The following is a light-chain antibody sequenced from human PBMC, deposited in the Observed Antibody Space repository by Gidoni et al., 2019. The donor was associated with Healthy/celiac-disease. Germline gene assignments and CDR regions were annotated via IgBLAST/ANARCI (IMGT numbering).Light chain of an antibody. CDR2: AAS. CDR1: QSISSY. V-gene: IGKV1-39*01. Sequence: DIQMTQSPSSLSASVGDRVTITCRASQSISSYLNWYQQKPGKAPKLLIYAASSFQSGVPSRFSGSGSGTDFTLTISSLQPEDFATYYCQQSYSRPLTFGQXTKVEIK. CDR3: QQSYSRPLT. J-gene: IGKJ1*01.